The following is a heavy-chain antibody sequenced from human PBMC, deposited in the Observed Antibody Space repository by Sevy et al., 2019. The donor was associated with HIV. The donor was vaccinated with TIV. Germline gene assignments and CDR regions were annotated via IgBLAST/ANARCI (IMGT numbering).Heavy chain of an antibody. Sequence: GGSLRLSCAASGFTFSNAWMSWVRQAPGKGLEWVGRIKSKTDGGTTDYAAPVKGRFTITRDDSKNILYLQMNSLNTDDTAIYYCTIDSKNRGLSAFLDYWGQGTLVTVSS. J-gene: IGHJ4*02. CDR3: TIDSKNRGLSAFLDY. CDR1: GFTFSNAW. CDR2: IKSKTDGGTT. V-gene: IGHV3-15*01. D-gene: IGHD3-10*01.